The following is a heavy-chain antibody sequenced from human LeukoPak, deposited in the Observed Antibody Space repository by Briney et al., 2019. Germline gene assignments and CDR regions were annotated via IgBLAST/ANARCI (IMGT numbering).Heavy chain of an antibody. V-gene: IGHV3-23*01. D-gene: IGHD3-10*01. CDR2: ISGSGGST. CDR3: AKGDVVRGVTADSDY. Sequence: GGSLRLSCAASGCTFSSYAMSWVRQAPGKGLEWVSAISGSGGSTYYADSEKGRFTISRDNSKNTLYLQMNSLRAEDTAVYYCAKGDVVRGVTADSDYWGQGTLVTVSS. J-gene: IGHJ4*02. CDR1: GCTFSSYA.